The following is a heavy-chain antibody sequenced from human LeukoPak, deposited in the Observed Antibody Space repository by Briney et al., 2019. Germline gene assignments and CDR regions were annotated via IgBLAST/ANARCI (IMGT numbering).Heavy chain of an antibody. CDR1: GYTFTGYY. CDR3: ARDYYDTSGPID. V-gene: IGHV1-2*02. J-gene: IGHJ4*02. D-gene: IGHD3-22*01. CDR2: INPNSGGT. Sequence: GASVKVSCKASGYTFTGYYMHWVRQAPGQGPEWMGWINPNSGGTNFAQQFQGRVTMISDTSISTVYMELSRLRSDDTAVYYCARDYYDTSGPIDSGQGTLVTVSS.